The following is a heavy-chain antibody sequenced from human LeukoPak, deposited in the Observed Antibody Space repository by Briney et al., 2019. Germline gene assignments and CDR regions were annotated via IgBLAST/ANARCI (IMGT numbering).Heavy chain of an antibody. CDR1: GRSISSGGYY. Sequence: SQTLSLTCTVSGRSISSGGYYWSWIRQHPGRGLEWFVYIYYSGSTYYNPSLKSRVTISVDTSKNQFSLKLSSVTAADTAVYYCARATRDFWRRPNWFDPWGQGTLVTVSS. CDR3: ARATRDFWRRPNWFDP. CDR2: IYYSGST. J-gene: IGHJ5*02. D-gene: IGHD3-3*01. V-gene: IGHV4-31*03.